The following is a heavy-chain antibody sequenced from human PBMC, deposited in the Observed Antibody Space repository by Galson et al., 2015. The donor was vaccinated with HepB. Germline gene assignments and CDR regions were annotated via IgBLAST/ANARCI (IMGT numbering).Heavy chain of an antibody. CDR1: GFTFSNYG. D-gene: IGHD6-19*01. V-gene: IGHV3-30*18. CDR2: ISYDGSNK. CDR3: ANDQYLYSALAGTMAGFDY. J-gene: IGHJ4*02. Sequence: SLRLSCAASGFTFSNYGMHWVRQAPGKGLEWVAVISYDGSNKYYADSVKGRFTISRDNSKNTLYLQMNSLRAEDTALYYCANDQYLYSALAGTMAGFDYWGQGTLVAVSS.